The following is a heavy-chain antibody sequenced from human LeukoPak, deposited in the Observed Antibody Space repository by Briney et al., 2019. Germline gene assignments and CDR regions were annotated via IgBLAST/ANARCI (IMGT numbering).Heavy chain of an antibody. Sequence: GGSLRLSCAASGFIFSNYAMHWVRLAPGKGLEWVALISSDGSDKYYADSVEGRFTISRDNSKNTLFLQMNSLRAEDTAVYYCAKAVLRLVFDYWGQGTLVTVSS. V-gene: IGHV3-30-3*01. D-gene: IGHD3-9*01. CDR3: AKAVLRLVFDY. CDR2: ISSDGSDK. J-gene: IGHJ4*02. CDR1: GFIFSNYA.